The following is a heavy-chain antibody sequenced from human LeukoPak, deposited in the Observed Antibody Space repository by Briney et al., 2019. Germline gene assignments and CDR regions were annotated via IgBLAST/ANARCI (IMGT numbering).Heavy chain of an antibody. CDR1: GFTFSSYA. CDR2: ISGSGGST. CDR3: ARGPNIVVVPAAWPYYYGMDV. V-gene: IGHV3-23*01. J-gene: IGHJ6*02. Sequence: PGGSLRLSCAASGFTFSSYAMSWVRQAPVKGLEWVSAISGSGGSTYYADSVKGRFTISRDNAKNSLYLQMNSLRAEDTAVYYCARGPNIVVVPAAWPYYYGMDVWGQGTTVTVSS. D-gene: IGHD2-2*01.